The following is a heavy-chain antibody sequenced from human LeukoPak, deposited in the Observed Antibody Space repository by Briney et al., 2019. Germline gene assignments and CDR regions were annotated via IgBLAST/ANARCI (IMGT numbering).Heavy chain of an antibody. CDR3: ARELSGGYFDY. Sequence: ASVKVSCKASEYTFTSYYMHWVRQAPGQGLEWMGLINPSGTNTNYAQKFQGRVTMTRDTSTSTVYRELSSLRSVDTAVYYCARELSGGYFDYWGQGTLVTVSS. CDR2: INPSGTNT. V-gene: IGHV1-46*01. CDR1: EYTFTSYY. D-gene: IGHD7-27*01. J-gene: IGHJ4*02.